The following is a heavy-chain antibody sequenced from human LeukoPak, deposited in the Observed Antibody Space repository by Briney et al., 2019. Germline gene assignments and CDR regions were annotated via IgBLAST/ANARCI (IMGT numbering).Heavy chain of an antibody. CDR1: GFTFSSYE. J-gene: IGHJ5*02. V-gene: IGHV3-48*03. Sequence: GGSLRPSCAASGFTFSSYEMNWVRQAPGKGLEWVSYISSSGSTIYYADSVKGGFTISRDNAKNSLYLQMNSLRAEDTAVYYCARDRGNYVIPNWFDPWGQGTLVTVSS. CDR2: ISSSGSTI. D-gene: IGHD4-11*01. CDR3: ARDRGNYVIPNWFDP.